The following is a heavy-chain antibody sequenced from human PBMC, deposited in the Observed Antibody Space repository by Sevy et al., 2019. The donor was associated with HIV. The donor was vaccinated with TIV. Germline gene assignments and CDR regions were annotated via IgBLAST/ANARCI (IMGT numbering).Heavy chain of an antibody. V-gene: IGHV5-51*01. CDR2: IYPGDSDT. J-gene: IGHJ4*02. D-gene: IGHD5-18*01. CDR1: GYSFTSYW. Sequence: GESLKISCKGSGYSFTSYWIGWVRQMPGKGLEWMGIIYPGDSDTRYSPSFQGQVTISADKSISTAYLQWSSLKASDTAMYYCARRKSLTAMPTARFDYWGQGTLVTVSS. CDR3: ARRKSLTAMPTARFDY.